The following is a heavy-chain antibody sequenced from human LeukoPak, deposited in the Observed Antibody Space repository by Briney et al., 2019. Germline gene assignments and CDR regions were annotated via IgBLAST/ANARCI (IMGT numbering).Heavy chain of an antibody. CDR1: GFTVSSNY. V-gene: IGHV3-53*01. CDR2: IYTGGST. Sequence: PGGSLTLSCPPSGFTVSSNYISWVRQAPRRWLEWVSVIYTGGSTYYADSVKGRFTISRDNSKNTLYLQMNSLRAEDTAVYYCARVRPHPIIDVWGKGPRSPSP. J-gene: IGHJ6*03. CDR3: ARVRPHPIIDV.